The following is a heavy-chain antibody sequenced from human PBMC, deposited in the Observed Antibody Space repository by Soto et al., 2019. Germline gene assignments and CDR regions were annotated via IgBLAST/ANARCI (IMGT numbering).Heavy chain of an antibody. Sequence: ASVKVSCKTSGYTFTGYYIYWVRQAPGQGLEWMGWINPHSGGTDSSQKFQGRVTMTRDTSISTAYMELSRLRSDDTAVYYCAGTYCSSTTCPTTYWGQGTLVTVSS. CDR3: AGTYCSSTTCPTTY. CDR1: GYTFTGYY. D-gene: IGHD2-2*01. V-gene: IGHV1-2*02. J-gene: IGHJ4*02. CDR2: INPHSGGT.